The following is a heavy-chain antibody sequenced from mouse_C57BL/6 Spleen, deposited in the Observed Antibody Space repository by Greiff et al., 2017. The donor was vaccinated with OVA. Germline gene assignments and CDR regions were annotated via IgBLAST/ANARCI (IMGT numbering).Heavy chain of an antibody. Sequence: QVQLQQPGAELVKPGASVKLSCKASGYTFTSYWMHWVKQRPGQGLEWIGMIHPNSGSTNYNEKFKSKATLTVDKSSSTAYMQLSSLTSEDSAVYYCARSSYGSSYEAIDYWGQGTSVTVSA. D-gene: IGHD1-1*01. CDR2: IHPNSGST. CDR1: GYTFTSYW. CDR3: ARSSYGSSYEAIDY. J-gene: IGHJ4*01. V-gene: IGHV1-64*01.